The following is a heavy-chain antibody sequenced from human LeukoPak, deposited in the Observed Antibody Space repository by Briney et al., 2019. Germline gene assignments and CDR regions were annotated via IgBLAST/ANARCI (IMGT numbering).Heavy chain of an antibody. CDR1: GFPFDDYA. CDR3: AKDGGVLTEGYYFDY. CDR2: ISWNSGSI. V-gene: IGHV3-9*01. D-gene: IGHD3-9*01. J-gene: IGHJ4*02. Sequence: PGRSLRLSCAASGFPFDDYAMHWVRQAPGKGLEWVSGISWNSGSIGYADSVKGRFTISRDNAKNSLYLQMNSLRAEDTALYYCAKDGGVLTEGYYFDYWGQGTLVTVSS.